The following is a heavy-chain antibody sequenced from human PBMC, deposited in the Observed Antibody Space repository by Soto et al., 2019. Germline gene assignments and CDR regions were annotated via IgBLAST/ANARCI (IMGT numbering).Heavy chain of an antibody. CDR2: ITPIFCTT. J-gene: IGHJ3*02. Sequence: SVKVSCKASGTFKSYAITWVRQAPGQGLEWMGVITPIFCTTNYAQKFQVRVTITADESTSTAYMELSSLRSGDTAAYSCARLRRETYLNDAFDIWGPGTMVTVSS. V-gene: IGHV1-69*13. CDR1: GTFKSYA. CDR3: ARLRRETYLNDAFDI.